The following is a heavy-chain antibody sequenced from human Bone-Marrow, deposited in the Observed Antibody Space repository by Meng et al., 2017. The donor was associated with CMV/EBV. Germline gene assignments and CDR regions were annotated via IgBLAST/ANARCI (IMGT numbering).Heavy chain of an antibody. J-gene: IGHJ6*02. Sequence: SCKASGYTFTGYYMHWVRQAPGKGLDWVALISYDGSNKYFADSVKGRFTISRDNSKNTLYLLMNSLRPEDTAVYYCARDMGGGSTYYYGMDVWGQGTTVTVSS. V-gene: IGHV3-30*04. CDR1: GYTFTGYY. CDR3: ARDMGGGSTYYYGMDV. D-gene: IGHD3-16*01. CDR2: ISYDGSNK.